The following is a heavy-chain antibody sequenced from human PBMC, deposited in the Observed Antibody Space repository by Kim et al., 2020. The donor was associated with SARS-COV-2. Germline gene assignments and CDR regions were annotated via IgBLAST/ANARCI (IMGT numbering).Heavy chain of an antibody. CDR3: AKDRQLLWFGESPHDASDI. V-gene: IGHV3-30*18. CDR1: GFTFSSYG. CDR2: ISYDGSNK. D-gene: IGHD3-10*01. Sequence: GGSLRLSCAASGFTFSSYGMHWVRQAPGKGLEWVAVISYDGSNKYYADSVKGRFTISRDNSKNTLYLQMNSLRAEDTAVYYCAKDRQLLWFGESPHDASDIWGRGTMVTVSS. J-gene: IGHJ3*02.